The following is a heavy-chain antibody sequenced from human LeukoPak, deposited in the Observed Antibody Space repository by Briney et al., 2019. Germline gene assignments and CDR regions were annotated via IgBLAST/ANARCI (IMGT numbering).Heavy chain of an antibody. CDR1: GYSISSGYY. CDR2: IYHSGST. Sequence: SETLSLTCAVSGYSISSGYYWGWIRQPPGKGLEWIGSIYHSGSTYYNPSLKSRVTISVDTSKNQFFLKLSSVTAADTAVYYCARKYCSSTSCYFPAFDIWGQGTMVTVSS. V-gene: IGHV4-38-2*01. D-gene: IGHD2-2*01. CDR3: ARKYCSSTSCYFPAFDI. J-gene: IGHJ3*02.